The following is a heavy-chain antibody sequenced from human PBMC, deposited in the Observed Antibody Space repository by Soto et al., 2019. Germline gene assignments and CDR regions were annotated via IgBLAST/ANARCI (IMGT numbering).Heavy chain of an antibody. Sequence: SQTLSLTCTVFGGSISSYYWSWIRQPGGKGLEWIGRIYTSGSTNYNPSLKSRVTMSVETSKNQFSLKLSSVTAADTAVYYCARVQSGYSGYGYDNWFDPWGQGTLVTVSS. D-gene: IGHD5-12*01. CDR3: ARVQSGYSGYGYDNWFDP. J-gene: IGHJ5*02. CDR1: GGSISSYY. V-gene: IGHV4-4*07. CDR2: IYTSGST.